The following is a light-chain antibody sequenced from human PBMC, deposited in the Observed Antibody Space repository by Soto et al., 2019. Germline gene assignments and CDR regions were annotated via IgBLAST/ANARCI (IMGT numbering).Light chain of an antibody. Sequence: EIVLTQSPATLSLSPGERATRSCRASQSVSSYVAWYQQNPGQVPRLLIYDASTRATGLPARFSGSGSGTDFTLTISRLEPEDFAVYYRQHRSNWPTFGGGTQVEIK. CDR3: QHRSNWPT. J-gene: IGKJ4*01. V-gene: IGKV3-11*01. CDR2: DAS. CDR1: QSVSSY.